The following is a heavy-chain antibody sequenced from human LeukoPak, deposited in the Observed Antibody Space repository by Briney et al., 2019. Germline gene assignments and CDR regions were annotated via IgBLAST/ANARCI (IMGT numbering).Heavy chain of an antibody. Sequence: ASVKVSCKASGYTFTSYYMHWVRQAPGQGLEWMGIINPSGGSTSYAQKFQGRVTMTRDMSTSTVYMELSSLRSEDTAVYYCALNVVVTAIEGFAFDIWGQGTMVTVSS. D-gene: IGHD2-21*02. CDR2: INPSGGST. V-gene: IGHV1-46*01. J-gene: IGHJ3*02. CDR1: GYTFTSYY. CDR3: ALNVVVTAIEGFAFDI.